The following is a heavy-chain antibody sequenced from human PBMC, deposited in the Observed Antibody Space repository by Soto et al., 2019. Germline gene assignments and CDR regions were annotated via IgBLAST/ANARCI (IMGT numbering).Heavy chain of an antibody. CDR3: ARGPQSEGGGRTPVEVSSDAFDI. D-gene: IGHD2-15*01. CDR2: INPNSGGT. CDR1: GYTFTGNY. Sequence: ASVKVSCKASGYTFTGNYMHWVRQAPGQGLEWMGWINPNSGGTNYAQKFQGWVTMTRDTSISTAYMELSRLRSDDTAVYYCARGPQSEGGGRTPVEVSSDAFDIWGQGTMVTVSS. V-gene: IGHV1-2*04. J-gene: IGHJ3*02.